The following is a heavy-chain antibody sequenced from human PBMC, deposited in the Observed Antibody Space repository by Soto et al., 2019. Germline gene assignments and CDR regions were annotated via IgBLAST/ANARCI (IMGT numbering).Heavy chain of an antibody. J-gene: IGHJ4*02. V-gene: IGHV3-64D*06. CDR3: VXAPGSGYDFGXY. D-gene: IGHD5-12*01. CDR2: ISSNGGST. CDR1: GFTFSSYA. Sequence: GGSLRLSCSASGFTFSSYAMHWVRQAPGKGLEYVSAISSNGGSTYYADSVKGRFTISRDNSKNTLYLQMSSLRAEDTAVYYCVXAPGSGYDFGXYWGQGTLVXVSS.